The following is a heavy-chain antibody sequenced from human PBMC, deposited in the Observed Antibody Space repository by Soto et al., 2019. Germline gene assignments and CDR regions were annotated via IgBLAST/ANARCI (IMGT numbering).Heavy chain of an antibody. CDR2: INPKSDDT. J-gene: IGHJ5*02. V-gene: IGHV1-2*02. D-gene: IGHD4-4*01. Sequence: QVQLVQSGSEVKKPGASVKVSCKASGYPFSDNQIHWLRRAPGQGLEWMGRINPKSDDTNYAQKFQGRVTMTRDTSIDTASLELSGLTSDDTATYYCARKHSLDYIRWGLDPWGHGTLVTVSS. CDR1: GYPFSDNQ. CDR3: ARKHSLDYIRWGLDP.